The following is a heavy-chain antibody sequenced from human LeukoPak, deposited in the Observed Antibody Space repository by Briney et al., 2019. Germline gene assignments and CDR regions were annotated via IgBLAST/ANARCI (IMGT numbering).Heavy chain of an antibody. V-gene: IGHV3-74*01. D-gene: IGHD1-14*01. CDR1: GFTFSNYW. J-gene: IGHJ5*01. CDR2: IKGDGSHT. CDR3: VRDWDHFDFDS. Sequence: GGSLGLSCAASGFTFSNYWMHWVRHAPGKGLVWVSRIKGDGSHTIYADSVKGRFTISRDNAKNTLYLQMKSLRDEDTAVYYCVRDWDHFDFDSWGQGTLVTVSS.